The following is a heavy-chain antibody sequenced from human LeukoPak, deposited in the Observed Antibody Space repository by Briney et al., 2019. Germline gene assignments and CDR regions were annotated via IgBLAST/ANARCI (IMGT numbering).Heavy chain of an antibody. Sequence: GGSLRLSCAASGFTFSSCSMNWVRQAPGKGLEWVSSISSSSSYIYYADSVKGRFTISRDNAKNSLYLQMNSLRAEDTAVYYCARDSEQWPPQMDVWGQGTTVTVSS. D-gene: IGHD6-19*01. J-gene: IGHJ6*02. CDR1: GFTFSSCS. V-gene: IGHV3-21*01. CDR3: ARDSEQWPPQMDV. CDR2: ISSSSSYI.